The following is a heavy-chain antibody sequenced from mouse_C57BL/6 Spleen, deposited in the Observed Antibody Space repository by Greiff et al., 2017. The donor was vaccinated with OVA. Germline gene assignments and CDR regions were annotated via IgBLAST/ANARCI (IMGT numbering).Heavy chain of an antibody. CDR2: IYPRSGNT. J-gene: IGHJ2*01. V-gene: IGHV1-81*01. Sequence: VKLMESGAELARPGASVKLSCKASGYTFTSYGISWVKQRTGQGLEWIGEIYPRSGNTYYNEKFKGKATLTADKSSSTAYMELRSLTSEDSAVYFCARGDDWDFDYWGQGTTLTVSS. CDR3: ARGDDWDFDY. CDR1: GYTFTSYG. D-gene: IGHD2-4*01.